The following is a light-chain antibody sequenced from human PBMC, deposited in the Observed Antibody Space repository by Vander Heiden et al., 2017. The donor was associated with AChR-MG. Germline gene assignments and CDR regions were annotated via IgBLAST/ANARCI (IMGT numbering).Light chain of an antibody. CDR2: GAS. CDR3: QQYGNSQYT. V-gene: IGKV3-20*01. CDR1: QSVSNYY. Sequence: EIVLTQSPGTLSLSPGERATLSCRASQSVSNYYLAWYQQKPGQAPRLLIYGASSRATDIPDRFSGSWSGTDFTLTISRLEPEDFAVYYCQQYGNSQYTFGQGTKVDIK. J-gene: IGKJ2*01.